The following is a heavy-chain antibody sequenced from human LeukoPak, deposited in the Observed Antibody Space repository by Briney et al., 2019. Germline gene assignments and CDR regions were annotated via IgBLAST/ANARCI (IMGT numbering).Heavy chain of an antibody. CDR3: ARQAPVAYSSSWYLAAPRQVDY. CDR2: ISSSSSYI. J-gene: IGHJ4*02. CDR1: GFTFSSYS. V-gene: IGHV3-21*04. Sequence: PRGSLRLSCAASGFTFSSYSMNWVRQAPGKGLEWVSSISSSSSYIYYADSVKGRFTISRDNAKNSLYLQMNSLRAEDTAVYYCARQAPVAYSSSWYLAAPRQVDYWGQGTLVTVSS. D-gene: IGHD6-13*01.